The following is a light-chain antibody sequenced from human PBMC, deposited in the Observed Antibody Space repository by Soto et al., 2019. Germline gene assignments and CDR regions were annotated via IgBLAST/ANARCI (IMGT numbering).Light chain of an antibody. J-gene: IGKJ5*01. CDR3: MQSTQLPLT. Sequence: DIVISQTPLSLSVTPGQPAPLSCRARQSLLSSGGETYLFWYLQRPGQPPQLLIYEVSNRISAVPDRFSGSGSGTDFTLKISRVEAEDAGVYYCMQSTQLPLTFGQGTRLEIK. CDR1: QSLLSSGGETY. V-gene: IGKV2D-29*01. CDR2: EVS.